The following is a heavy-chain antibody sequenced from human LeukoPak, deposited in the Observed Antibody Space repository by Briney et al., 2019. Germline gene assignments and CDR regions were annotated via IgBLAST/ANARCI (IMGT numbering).Heavy chain of an antibody. CDR1: GFTFTTNW. D-gene: IGHD4-17*01. V-gene: IGHV3-7*03. CDR3: ARVSVLAVTTHNWFDP. Sequence: PGGSLRLSCAASGFTFTTNWMTWVRQAPGKGLEWVATINQDGSEKYYVDSVKGRFTISRDNAKNSLFLQMNSLRAEDTALYYCARVSVLAVTTHNWFDPWGQGTLVTVSS. J-gene: IGHJ5*02. CDR2: INQDGSEK.